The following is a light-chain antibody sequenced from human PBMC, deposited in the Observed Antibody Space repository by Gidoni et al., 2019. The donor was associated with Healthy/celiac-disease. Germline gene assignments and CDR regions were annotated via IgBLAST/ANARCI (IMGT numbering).Light chain of an antibody. V-gene: IGKV3-15*01. CDR2: GAS. CDR3: QQYNNWPRT. Sequence: EIVMTQPPATLSVSPGERATLSCRASQSVSSNLAWYQQKPGQAPRLLIYGASTMATGIPARFSGSGSGTEFTLTISSLQSEDFAVYYCQQYNNWPRTFGQGTKVEIK. J-gene: IGKJ1*01. CDR1: QSVSSN.